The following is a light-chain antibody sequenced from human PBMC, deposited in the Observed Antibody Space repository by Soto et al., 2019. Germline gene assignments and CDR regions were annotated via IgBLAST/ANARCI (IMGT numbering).Light chain of an antibody. CDR1: QSVSSSY. J-gene: IGKJ1*01. CDR2: GAS. V-gene: IGKV3-20*01. Sequence: EIVLTQSPGTLSLPPGERATLSCRASQSVSSSYLAWYQQKPGQAPRLLIYGASSRATGIPDRFSGSGSGTDFTLTISRLEPEDFAVYYCQQYGGTFGQGTKVDIK. CDR3: QQYGGT.